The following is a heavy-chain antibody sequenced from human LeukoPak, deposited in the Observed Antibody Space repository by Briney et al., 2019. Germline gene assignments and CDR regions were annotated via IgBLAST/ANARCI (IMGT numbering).Heavy chain of an antibody. J-gene: IGHJ4*02. CDR1: GYSISSGYY. V-gene: IGHV4-38-2*02. Sequence: SETLSLTCTVSGYSISSGYYWGWIRQPPGKGLEWIGSIYHSGSTYYNPSLKSRVTISVDTSKNQFSLKLSSVTAADTAVYYCARDHGSGSGWPFDYWGQGTLVTVSS. CDR2: IYHSGST. CDR3: ARDHGSGSGWPFDY. D-gene: IGHD6-19*01.